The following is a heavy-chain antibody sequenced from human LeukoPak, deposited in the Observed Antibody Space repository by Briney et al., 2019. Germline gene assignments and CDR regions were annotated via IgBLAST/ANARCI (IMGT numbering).Heavy chain of an antibody. J-gene: IGHJ4*02. CDR2: ITSSGTTT. CDR3: ANMGIAAALGN. CDR1: GFSFSSYE. Sequence: GGSLRLSCAASGFSFSSYEMNWVRQAPGKGLEWISYITSSGTTTYYADSVKGRFTISRDNAKNSLYLQMNSLRSEDTAVYYCANMGIAAALGNWGQGTLVTVSS. D-gene: IGHD6-13*01. V-gene: IGHV3-48*03.